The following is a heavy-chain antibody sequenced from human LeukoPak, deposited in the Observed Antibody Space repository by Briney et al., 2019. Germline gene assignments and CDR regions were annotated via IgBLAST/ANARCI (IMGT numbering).Heavy chain of an antibody. Sequence: SETLSLTCTVSGGSISSYYWSWIRQPPGKGVEWIGYIYYSGSTIYNPSLKSRVTISVDTSKNQFSLKLSSVTAADTAVYYCARTSLTYYYGSGSYSSGFDYWGQGTLVTVSS. CDR2: IYYSGST. D-gene: IGHD3-10*01. CDR3: ARTSLTYYYGSGSYSSGFDY. V-gene: IGHV4-59*01. J-gene: IGHJ4*02. CDR1: GGSISSYY.